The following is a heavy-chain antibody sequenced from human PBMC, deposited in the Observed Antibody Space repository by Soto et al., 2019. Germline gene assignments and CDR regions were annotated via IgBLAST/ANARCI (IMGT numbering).Heavy chain of an antibody. CDR2: ISSSSSYI. Sequence: VQLVESGGGLVKPGGSLRLSCAASGFTFSSYSMNWVRQAPGKGLEWVSSISSSSSYIYYADSVKGRFTISRDNAKNSLYLQMNSLRAEDTAVYYCARGRRYSSGWYYFDYWGQGTLVTVSS. D-gene: IGHD6-19*01. V-gene: IGHV3-21*01. CDR1: GFTFSSYS. CDR3: ARGRRYSSGWYYFDY. J-gene: IGHJ4*02.